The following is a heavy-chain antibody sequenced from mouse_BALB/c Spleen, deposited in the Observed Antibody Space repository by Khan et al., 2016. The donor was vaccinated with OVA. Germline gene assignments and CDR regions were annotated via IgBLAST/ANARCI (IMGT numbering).Heavy chain of an antibody. J-gene: IGHJ2*01. CDR1: GYSITSGYG. CDR3: ARTARIKY. Sequence: EVQLQESGPGLVKPSQSLSLTCTVTGYSITSGYGWNWIRQFPGNKLEWMGYISYSGSTNYNPSLKRRISITRETSKNQFFLQLNSVTTADTSTYYCARTARIKYWGQGTTLTVSS. CDR2: ISYSGST. D-gene: IGHD1-2*01. V-gene: IGHV3-2*02.